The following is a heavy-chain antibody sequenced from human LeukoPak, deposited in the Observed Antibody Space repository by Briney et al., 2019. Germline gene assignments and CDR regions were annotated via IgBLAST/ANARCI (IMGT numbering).Heavy chain of an antibody. CDR3: ARGGHRYYDFWSARPLDAFDI. V-gene: IGHV1-46*01. J-gene: IGHJ3*02. CDR2: INPSGGST. Sequence: GASVKVSCKASGYTFTSYYMHWVRQAPGQGLEWMGIINPSGGSTSYAQKFQGRVTMTRDTSTSTVYMELSSLRSEDTAVYYCARGGHRYYDFWSARPLDAFDIWGQGTMVTVSS. CDR1: GYTFTSYY. D-gene: IGHD3-3*01.